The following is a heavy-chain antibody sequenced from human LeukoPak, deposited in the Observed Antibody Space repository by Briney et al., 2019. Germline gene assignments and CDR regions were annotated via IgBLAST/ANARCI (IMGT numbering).Heavy chain of an antibody. J-gene: IGHJ4*02. Sequence: GRSLRLSCAASGFTFSSYGMHWVRQAPGNGLEWVAVISYDGSNKLYADSVKGRFTISRDNSKNTLFVQMNSLRAEDTAVYYCAEDGHGNGWSRFYYFDYWGQGTLVTVSS. CDR1: GFTFSSYG. CDR2: ISYDGSNK. V-gene: IGHV3-30*18. D-gene: IGHD6-19*01. CDR3: AEDGHGNGWSRFYYFDY.